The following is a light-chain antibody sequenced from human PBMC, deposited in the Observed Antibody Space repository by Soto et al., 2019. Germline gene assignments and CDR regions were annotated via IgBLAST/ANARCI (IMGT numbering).Light chain of an antibody. CDR2: SKT. J-gene: IGLJ1*01. CDR3: QSYDSGVTGSV. CDR1: SSNIGAGFD. V-gene: IGLV1-40*01. Sequence: QSVLTQPPSVSGAPGQTVTISCTGSSSNIGAGFDVHWYQQVPGTAPKLVLYSKTARPSGVPDRFSGSRSGSSGPRPITGLQPEDEADYYCQSYDSGVTGSVFGTGTKVTVL.